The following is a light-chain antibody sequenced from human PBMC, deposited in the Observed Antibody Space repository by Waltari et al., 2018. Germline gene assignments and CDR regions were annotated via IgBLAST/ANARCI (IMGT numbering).Light chain of an antibody. J-gene: IGLJ7*01. CDR3: CSYAGSYTFV. CDR2: DVV. V-gene: IGLV2-11*01. CDR1: SSDVGNYNF. Sequence: QSALTQPRSVSGSPGQSVTISCSGTSSDVGNYNFVSWYQQHPGNAPKLLIYDVVKRPSGVPDRFSGSKSGNTASRTISGLQTEDEADYYCCSYAGSYTFVFGGGTQLTVL.